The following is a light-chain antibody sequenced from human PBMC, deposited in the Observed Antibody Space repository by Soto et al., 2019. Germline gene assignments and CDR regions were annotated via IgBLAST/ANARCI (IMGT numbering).Light chain of an antibody. CDR3: LQYDSSPWT. CDR1: QSVGSSY. V-gene: IGKV3-20*01. J-gene: IGKJ1*01. Sequence: EIVLTQSPGTLSLSPGERATLSCRVSQSVGSSYLAWYQQKPGQAPRLLIYGASSRATGIPDRFSGSGSGTDFTLTISRLEPEDFAVYYCLQYDSSPWTFGPGTKVEIK. CDR2: GAS.